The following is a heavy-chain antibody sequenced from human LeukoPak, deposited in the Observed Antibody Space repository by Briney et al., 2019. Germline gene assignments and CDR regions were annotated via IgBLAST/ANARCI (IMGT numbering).Heavy chain of an antibody. V-gene: IGHV4-39*01. Sequence: SETLSLTCTVSGGSISSSSYYWGWIRQPPGKGLEWIGSIYYSGNTYYNPSLKSRVTVSVDTSKNQFSLKLSSVTAADTAVYYCARHRIAVAGTSHYFDYWGQGTLVTVSS. D-gene: IGHD6-19*01. CDR1: GGSISSSSYY. CDR2: IYYSGNT. CDR3: ARHRIAVAGTSHYFDY. J-gene: IGHJ4*02.